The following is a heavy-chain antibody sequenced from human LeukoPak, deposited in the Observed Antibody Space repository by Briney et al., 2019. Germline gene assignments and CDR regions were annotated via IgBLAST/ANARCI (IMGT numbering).Heavy chain of an antibody. Sequence: PGGSLILSCAASGFTFSSYAMSWVRQAPGKGLEWVSAISGSGGSTYYADSVKGRFTISRDNSKNTLYLQMNSRRAEDTAVYYCAKGISSGYPFDYWGQGTLVTVSS. CDR1: GFTFSSYA. CDR2: ISGSGGST. D-gene: IGHD3-22*01. J-gene: IGHJ4*02. V-gene: IGHV3-23*01. CDR3: AKGISSGYPFDY.